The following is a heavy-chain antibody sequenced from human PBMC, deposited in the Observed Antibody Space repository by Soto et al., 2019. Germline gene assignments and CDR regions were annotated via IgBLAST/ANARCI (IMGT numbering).Heavy chain of an antibody. D-gene: IGHD6-6*01. CDR3: ARDGSSVRFDI. CDR1: GFTFSSYS. Sequence: GGSLRLSCAASGFTFSSYSMNWVRQAPGKGLEWVSSISSSSSYIYYADSVKGRFTISRDNAKNSLYLQMNSLRAEDTAVYYCARDGSSVRFDIWGQGTMVTVSS. CDR2: ISSSSSYI. J-gene: IGHJ3*02. V-gene: IGHV3-21*01.